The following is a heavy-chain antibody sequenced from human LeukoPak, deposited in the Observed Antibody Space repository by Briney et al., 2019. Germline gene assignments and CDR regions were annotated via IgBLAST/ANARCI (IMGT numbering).Heavy chain of an antibody. Sequence: PSETLSLTCTVSGGSISSYYWSWIRQPPGKGLEWIGYIYYSGSTNYNPSPKSRVTMSVDTSKNQFSLKLSSVTAADTAVYYCARRDSSSWSSFDYWGEGTLVTVSS. CDR3: ARRDSSSWSSFDY. V-gene: IGHV4-59*08. D-gene: IGHD6-13*01. CDR2: IYYSGST. J-gene: IGHJ4*02. CDR1: GGSISSYY.